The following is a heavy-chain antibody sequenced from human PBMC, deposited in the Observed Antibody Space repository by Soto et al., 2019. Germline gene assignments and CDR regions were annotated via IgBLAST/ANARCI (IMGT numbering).Heavy chain of an antibody. CDR2: IYPGDSDT. CDR1: GYSFTSYL. CDR3: ARRVYYGSGSYHFDY. J-gene: IGHJ4*02. Sequence: PGDSLKISCKGSGYSFTSYLIGWVRQMPGKGLEWMGIIYPGDSDTRYSPSFQGQVTISADRSISTAYLQWSSLKASDTAMYYCARRVYYGSGSYHFDYWGQGTLVTVSS. D-gene: IGHD3-10*01. V-gene: IGHV5-51*01.